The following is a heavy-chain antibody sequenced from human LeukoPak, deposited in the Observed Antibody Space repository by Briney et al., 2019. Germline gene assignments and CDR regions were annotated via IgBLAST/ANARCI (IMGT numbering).Heavy chain of an antibody. V-gene: IGHV1-2*04. CDR2: TNPNSGGT. Sequence: ASVKVSCKASGYTFTGYYMHWVRQAPGQGLEWMGWTNPNSGGTNYAQKFQGWVTMTRDTSISTAYMELSRLRSDDTAVYYCARLSSGWYYYFDYWGQGTLVTVSS. CDR1: GYTFTGYY. CDR3: ARLSSGWYYYFDY. J-gene: IGHJ4*02. D-gene: IGHD6-19*01.